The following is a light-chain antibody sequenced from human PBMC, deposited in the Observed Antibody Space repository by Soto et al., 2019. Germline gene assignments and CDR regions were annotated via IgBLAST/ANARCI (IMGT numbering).Light chain of an antibody. CDR3: SADTSSSTV. CDR1: SCDVGGYNY. CDR2: DVS. V-gene: IGLV2-14*01. Sequence: QSVLTQPASVSGSPGQSITISCTGTSCDVGGYNYVSWYQQPPGTAPNLMIYDVSHPPSGVSNRFSGSKSGTTASLTISGPEAEDEDDYDGSADTSSSTVFGGGTKLTVL. J-gene: IGLJ2*01.